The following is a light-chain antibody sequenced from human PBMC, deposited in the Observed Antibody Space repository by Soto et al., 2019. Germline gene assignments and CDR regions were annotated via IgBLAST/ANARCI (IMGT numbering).Light chain of an antibody. J-gene: IGKJ4*01. CDR1: QSISSW. V-gene: IGKV1-5*01. CDR2: DAS. CDR3: QQYNSYPLT. Sequence: DLQMTQSPSTLSASVGDRVTITCRASQSISSWLAWYQQKPGKAPKLLIYDASSLESGVPSRFSGSGSGTEFTLTISSPQPDDFATYYCQQYNSYPLTFGGGTKVEIK.